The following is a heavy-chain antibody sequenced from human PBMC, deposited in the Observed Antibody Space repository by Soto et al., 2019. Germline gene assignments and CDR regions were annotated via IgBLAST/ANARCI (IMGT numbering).Heavy chain of an antibody. Sequence: GASVKVSCKASGGTFSSYTISWVRQAPGQGLEWMGRIIPFHGITNYAQKLQGRVTMTTDTSTSTAYMELSSLRSDDTAVYYCARDRPGYGDYDYWGQGTLVTVSS. D-gene: IGHD4-17*01. J-gene: IGHJ4*02. CDR2: IIPFHGIT. CDR1: GGTFSSYT. CDR3: ARDRPGYGDYDY. V-gene: IGHV1-69*04.